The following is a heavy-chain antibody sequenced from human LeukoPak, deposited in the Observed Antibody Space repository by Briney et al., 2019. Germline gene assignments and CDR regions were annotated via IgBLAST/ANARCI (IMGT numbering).Heavy chain of an antibody. CDR1: GCNFTTYW. V-gene: IGHV5-51*01. J-gene: IGHJ4*02. CDR2: IYPGDSDT. D-gene: IGHD4/OR15-4a*01. CDR3: VRRTTMVETFDY. Sequence: DALKISWKGSGCNFTTYWIGWVRQMAGKGLEWMAIIYPGDSDTRYSPSFQGQIIISADSSINTAYLQWSSLKASDTAMYYCVRRTTMVETFDYWGQGTLVTVSS.